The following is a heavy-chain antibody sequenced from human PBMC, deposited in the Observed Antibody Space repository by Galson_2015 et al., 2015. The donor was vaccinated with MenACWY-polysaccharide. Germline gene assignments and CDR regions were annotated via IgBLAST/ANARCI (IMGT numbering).Heavy chain of an antibody. CDR2: IYYDGSKK. V-gene: IGHV3-30*07. D-gene: IGHD4-11*01. CDR3: SRLQSKYMDV. J-gene: IGHJ6*04. Sequence: VTLIYYDGSKKEYADSVKGRFTISRDNSKNTLYLQMDSLRAEDTAVYYCSRLQSKYMDVWAKGPRSPSPQ.